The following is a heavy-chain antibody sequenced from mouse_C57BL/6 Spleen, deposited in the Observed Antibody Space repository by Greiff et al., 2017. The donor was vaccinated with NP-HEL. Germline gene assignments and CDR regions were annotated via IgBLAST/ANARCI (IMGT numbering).Heavy chain of an antibody. CDR2: ISSGSSTI. J-gene: IGHJ1*03. CDR3: ARGYGRDWYFGG. Sequence: EVQLVESGGGLVKPGGSMKLSCAASGFTFSDYGMHWVRQSPEKGLEWVAYISSGSSTIYYADTVKGRFTITRDNAKNTLFLQMTSLRSEDTAMYYCARGYGRDWYFGGRGTGTTVTVSS. V-gene: IGHV5-17*01. CDR1: GFTFSDYG. D-gene: IGHD1-1*01.